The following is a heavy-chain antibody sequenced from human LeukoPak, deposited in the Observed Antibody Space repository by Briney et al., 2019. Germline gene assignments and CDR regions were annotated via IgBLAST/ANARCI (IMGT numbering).Heavy chain of an antibody. Sequence: SETLSLTCTVSGGSISSYYWSWIRHPPGKGLEWIGYIYYSGSTNYNPSLKSRVTISVDTSKNQFSLKLSSVTAADTAVYYCARDRSGHYNAPFDSWGQGTLVTVSS. CDR2: IYYSGST. J-gene: IGHJ4*02. CDR1: GGSISSYY. V-gene: IGHV4-59*01. D-gene: IGHD3-3*01. CDR3: ARDRSGHYNAPFDS.